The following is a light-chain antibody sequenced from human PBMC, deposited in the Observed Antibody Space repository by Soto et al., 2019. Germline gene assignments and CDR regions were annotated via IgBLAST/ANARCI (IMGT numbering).Light chain of an antibody. V-gene: IGKV3D-15*01. Sequence: ELLMTPSPATLSVSPGETATLSCRASQSIFGNLAWYQQKPGQAPRLVVYAASTRAAGIPARFSGGGSGAEYTLTISSLQSEDFAVYYCQQYNNWPLLSFGGGTKVEI. CDR2: AAS. CDR1: QSIFGN. CDR3: QQYNNWPLLS. J-gene: IGKJ4*01.